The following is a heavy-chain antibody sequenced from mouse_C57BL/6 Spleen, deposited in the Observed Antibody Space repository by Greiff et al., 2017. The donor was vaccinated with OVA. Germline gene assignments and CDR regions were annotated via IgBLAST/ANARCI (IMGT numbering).Heavy chain of an antibody. CDR2: INYDGSST. CDR3: ARDRAFDGYLYAMDY. J-gene: IGHJ4*01. CDR1: GFTFSDYY. V-gene: IGHV5-16*01. Sequence: EVKLVESEGGLVQPGSSMKLSCTASGFTFSDYYMAWVRQVPEKGLEWVANINYDGSSTYYLDSLKSRFIISRDNAKNILYLQMSSLKSEDTATYYCARDRAFDGYLYAMDYWGQGTSVTVSS. D-gene: IGHD2-3*01.